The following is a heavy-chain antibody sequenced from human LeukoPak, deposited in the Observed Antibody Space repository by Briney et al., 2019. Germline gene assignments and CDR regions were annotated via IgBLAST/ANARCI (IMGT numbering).Heavy chain of an antibody. V-gene: IGHV4-34*01. J-gene: IGHJ4*02. Sequence: SETLSLTCAVYGGSFGDSYWSWIRQPPGRGLEWIGEINQSGSTNYNPSLKSRVTISVDTSKNQFYLQMNSVTAADTAVYYCARNGWYSFEYCGQGTLVTVSS. CDR1: GGSFGDSY. CDR3: ARNGWYSFEY. D-gene: IGHD6-19*01. CDR2: INQSGST.